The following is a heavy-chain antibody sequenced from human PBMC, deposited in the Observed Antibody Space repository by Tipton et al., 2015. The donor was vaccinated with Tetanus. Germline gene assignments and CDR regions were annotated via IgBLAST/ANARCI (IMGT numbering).Heavy chain of an antibody. CDR1: DGSFSAYY. D-gene: IGHD3-3*01. V-gene: IGHV4-34*01. Sequence: TLSLTCDVYDGSFSAYYWTWIRQPPGKGLEWIGEINHTGSTNYNPSLRRRVTISIGTSNNQFSLKLNSVTAADSAVYYCARANNDFPKKGPFDSWGQGSLVIVSS. CDR3: ARANNDFPKKGPFDS. J-gene: IGHJ4*02. CDR2: INHTGST.